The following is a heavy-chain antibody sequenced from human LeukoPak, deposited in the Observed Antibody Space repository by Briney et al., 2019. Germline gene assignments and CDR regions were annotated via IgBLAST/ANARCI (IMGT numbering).Heavy chain of an antibody. V-gene: IGHV3-7*04. D-gene: IGHD1-26*01. CDR3: ATDSAYSFEY. J-gene: IGHJ4*02. CDR2: IKPDGSGK. CDR1: GLTFSTYW. Sequence: PGGSLRLSCAASGLTFSTYWMSWVHQAPGKGLDWVAKIKPDGSGKYFVDSVKGRFTISRDNAKNSLYLQMNSLRAEDTALYYCATDSAYSFEYWGQGTPVTVSS.